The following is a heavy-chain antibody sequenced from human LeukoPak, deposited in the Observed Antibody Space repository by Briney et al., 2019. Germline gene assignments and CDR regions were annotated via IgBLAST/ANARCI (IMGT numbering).Heavy chain of an antibody. J-gene: IGHJ4*02. CDR2: ISGSGGST. D-gene: IGHD1-26*01. Sequence: PGGSLRLSCAASGFTFSGYAMSWVRQAPGKGLEWVSGISGSGGSTFYADSVKGRFTISRDNSKNTLYLQMDSLRAEDTAVYYCAKDPYSGSYFDSWGQGTLVTVSS. CDR1: GFTFSGYA. V-gene: IGHV3-23*01. CDR3: AKDPYSGSYFDS.